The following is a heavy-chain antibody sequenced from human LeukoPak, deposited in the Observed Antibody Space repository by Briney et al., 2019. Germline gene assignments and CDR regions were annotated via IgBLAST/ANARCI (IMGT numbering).Heavy chain of an antibody. CDR1: GYTFTGYY. J-gene: IGHJ4*02. Sequence: ASVKVSCKASGYTFTGYYMHWVRQAPGQGLEWMGWINPNSGGTNYAQKFQGRVTMTRDTSISTAYMELSRLRSDDTAVYYCARAGALYCSSTSCYLFDYWGQETLVTVSS. V-gene: IGHV1-2*02. CDR2: INPNSGGT. D-gene: IGHD2-2*01. CDR3: ARAGALYCSSTSCYLFDY.